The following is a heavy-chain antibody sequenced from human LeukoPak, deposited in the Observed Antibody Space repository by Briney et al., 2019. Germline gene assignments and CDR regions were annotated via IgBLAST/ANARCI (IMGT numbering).Heavy chain of an antibody. J-gene: IGHJ4*02. D-gene: IGHD3-10*01. CDR3: ARDRVSGSGSIDY. CDR2: ISSSGSII. Sequence: GGSLRLSCAASGFIFSSYEMNWVRQAPGKGLEWVSYISSSGSIIYYADSVKGRFTISRDNAKNSLYLQMNSLRVEDTAVYYCARDRVSGSGSIDYWGQGTLVTVSS. CDR1: GFIFSSYE. V-gene: IGHV3-48*03.